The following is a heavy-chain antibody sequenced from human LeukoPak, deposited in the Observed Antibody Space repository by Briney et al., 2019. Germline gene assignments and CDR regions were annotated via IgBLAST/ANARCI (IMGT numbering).Heavy chain of an antibody. V-gene: IGHV1-69*05. D-gene: IGHD1-26*01. CDR1: GTTFSRSA. CDR2: VIPILGTT. J-gene: IGHJ4*02. Sequence: GASVKVSCKASGTTFSRSAISWVRQAPGQGLEWMGGVIPILGTTNYAQKFQDRVSITTDESTSTAHMEVSSLRSVDTAVYYCARDDGSATLGFDSWGQGTLVTVSS. CDR3: ARDDGSATLGFDS.